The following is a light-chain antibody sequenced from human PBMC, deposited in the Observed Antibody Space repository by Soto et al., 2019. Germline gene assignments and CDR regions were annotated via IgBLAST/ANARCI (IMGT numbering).Light chain of an antibody. CDR1: SSDVGGYNY. J-gene: IGLJ3*02. CDR3: CSYAGSYPSWV. CDR2: DVS. Sequence: QSALTQPRSASGSPGQSVTISCTGTSSDVGGYNYVSWYQQHPGKAPKLMIYDVSKRPSGVPDRFSGSKSGNTASLTISGLQAEDEADYYCCSYAGSYPSWVFGGGTKVTVL. V-gene: IGLV2-11*01.